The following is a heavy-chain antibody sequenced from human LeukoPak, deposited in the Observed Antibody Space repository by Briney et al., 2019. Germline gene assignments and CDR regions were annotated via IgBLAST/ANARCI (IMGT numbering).Heavy chain of an antibody. J-gene: IGHJ4*02. V-gene: IGHV3-53*01. CDR1: GFTVSSNY. CDR2: IYSGGST. CDR3: AREGGIGYSSSWPPGGFDY. D-gene: IGHD6-13*01. Sequence: GGSLRLSRAASGFTVSSNYMSWVRQAPGKGLEWVSVIYSGGSTYYADSVKGRFTISRDNSKNTLYLQMNSLRAEDTAVYYCAREGGIGYSSSWPPGGFDYWGQGTLVTVSS.